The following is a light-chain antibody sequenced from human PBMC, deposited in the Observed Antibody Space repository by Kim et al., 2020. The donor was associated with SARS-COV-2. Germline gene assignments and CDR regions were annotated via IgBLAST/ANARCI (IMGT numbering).Light chain of an antibody. J-gene: IGKJ1*01. Sequence: ASVADRVNIPCRASKSNSSWLAWYQQKPGKAPKLLIYKASSLESGVPSRFSGSGSGTEFTLTISSLQPDDFATYYCQQYKSYSRTFGQGTKVDIK. V-gene: IGKV1-5*03. CDR1: KSNSSW. CDR2: KAS. CDR3: QQYKSYSRT.